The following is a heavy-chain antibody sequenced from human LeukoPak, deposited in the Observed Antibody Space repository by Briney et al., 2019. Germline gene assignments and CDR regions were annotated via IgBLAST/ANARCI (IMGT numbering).Heavy chain of an antibody. CDR2: ISYDGSNK. CDR1: GFTFSTYA. D-gene: IGHD2-2*01. J-gene: IGHJ4*02. Sequence: GGSLRLSCAASGFTFSTYAMHWVRQAAGKGLQWVAVISYDGSNKYYADSVKGRFTISRDNSKNTLYLQMNSLRAEDTAVYYCARSRGIVVVPAAPFDYWGQGTLVTVSS. CDR3: ARSRGIVVVPAAPFDY. V-gene: IGHV3-30*04.